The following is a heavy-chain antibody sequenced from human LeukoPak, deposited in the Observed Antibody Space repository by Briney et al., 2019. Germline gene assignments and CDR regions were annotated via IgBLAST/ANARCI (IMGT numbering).Heavy chain of an antibody. J-gene: IGHJ2*01. D-gene: IGHD5-12*01. CDR2: ISSSSSYI. V-gene: IGHV3-21*01. CDR1: GFTFSSYS. CDR3: ASRSSGDSGYDLGWYFDL. Sequence: GGSLRLSCAASGFTFSSYSMNWVRQAPGKGLEWVSSISSSSSYIYYADSVKGRFTISRDNAKNSLYLQMNSLRAGDTAVYYCASRSSGDSGYDLGWYFDLWGRGTLVTVSS.